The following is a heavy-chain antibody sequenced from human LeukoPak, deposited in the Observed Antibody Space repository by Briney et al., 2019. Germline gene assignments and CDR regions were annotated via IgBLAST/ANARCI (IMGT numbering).Heavy chain of an antibody. J-gene: IGHJ6*02. CDR3: ARGRRVWPAPEMDV. Sequence: SETLSLTCAVYGGSFSGYYWSWIRQPPGKGLEWIGEINHSGSTNYNPSLKSRVTISVDTSKNQFSLKLSSVTAADTAVYYCARGRRVWPAPEMDVWGQGTTVTVSS. V-gene: IGHV4-34*01. CDR1: GGSFSGYY. CDR2: INHSGST. D-gene: IGHD6-6*01.